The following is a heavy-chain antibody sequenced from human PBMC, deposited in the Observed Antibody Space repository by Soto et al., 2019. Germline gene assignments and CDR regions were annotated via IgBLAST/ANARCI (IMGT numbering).Heavy chain of an antibody. CDR1: GGSISSYY. Sequence: PSETLSLTCTVSGGSISSYYWSWIRQPPGKGLEWIGYIYYSGSTNYNPSLKSRVTISVDTSKNQFSLKLSSVTAADTAVYYCAREVAVRGVIAHLDYWGQGTLVTVSS. D-gene: IGHD3-10*01. CDR2: IYYSGST. J-gene: IGHJ4*02. CDR3: AREVAVRGVIAHLDY. V-gene: IGHV4-59*01.